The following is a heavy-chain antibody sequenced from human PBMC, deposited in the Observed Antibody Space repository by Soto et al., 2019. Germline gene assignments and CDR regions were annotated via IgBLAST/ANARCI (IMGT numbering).Heavy chain of an antibody. CDR3: ATDTVAAYHFDY. D-gene: IGHD6-19*01. CDR2: FDPEDGET. V-gene: IGHV1-24*01. Sequence: VKVSCKVSGYTLTELSMHWVRQAPGKGLEWMGGFDPEDGETIYAQKFQGRVTMTEDTSTDTAYMELSSLRSEDTAVYYCATDTVAAYHFDYWGQGTLVTVSS. J-gene: IGHJ4*02. CDR1: GYTLTELS.